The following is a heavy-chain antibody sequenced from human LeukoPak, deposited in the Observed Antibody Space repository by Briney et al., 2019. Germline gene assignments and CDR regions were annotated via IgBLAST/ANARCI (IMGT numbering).Heavy chain of an antibody. J-gene: IGHJ4*02. CDR1: GGSFSGYY. CDR3: VREVLGIAAAGRAFGY. D-gene: IGHD6-13*01. V-gene: IGHV4-34*01. CDR2: INHSGST. Sequence: SETLSLTCAVYGGSFSGYYWSWIRQPPGKGLEWIGEINHSGSTNYNPSLKSRVTISVDTSKNQFSLKLSSVTAADTAVYYCVREVLGIAAAGRAFGYWGQGTLVTVSS.